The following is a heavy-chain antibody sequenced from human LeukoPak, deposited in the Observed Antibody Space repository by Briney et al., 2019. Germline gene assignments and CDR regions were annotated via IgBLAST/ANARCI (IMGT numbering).Heavy chain of an antibody. J-gene: IGHJ4*02. Sequence: GGSLRLSCAASGFTFSSYWMHWVRQAPGKGLVWVSRINSDGSSTSYADSVKGRFTISRDNAKNTLYLQMNTLRPEDTAVYYCARGGYHDSSGSDYWGQGTLVTVSS. CDR3: ARGGYHDSSGSDY. D-gene: IGHD3-22*01. V-gene: IGHV3-74*01. CDR2: INSDGSST. CDR1: GFTFSSYW.